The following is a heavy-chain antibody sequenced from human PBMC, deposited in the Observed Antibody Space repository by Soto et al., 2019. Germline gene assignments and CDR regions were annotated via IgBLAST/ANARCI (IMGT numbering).Heavy chain of an antibody. CDR2: IYYSGST. CDR3: ARQGNYYDSSGYSDY. V-gene: IGHV4-39*01. J-gene: IGHJ4*02. Sequence: PSETLSLTCTVSGGSISSSSYYWGWIRQPPGKGLEWIGSIYYSGSTYYNPSLKSRVTISVDTSKNQFSLKLSSVTAADTAVYYCARQGNYYDSSGYSDYWGQGTLVTVSS. D-gene: IGHD3-22*01. CDR1: GGSISSSSYY.